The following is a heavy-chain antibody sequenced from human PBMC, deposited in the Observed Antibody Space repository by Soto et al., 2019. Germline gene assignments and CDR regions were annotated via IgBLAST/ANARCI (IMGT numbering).Heavy chain of an antibody. J-gene: IGHJ6*02. CDR3: ARGYCSSTSCYWGGVFYGMDV. D-gene: IGHD2-2*01. Sequence: SETLSLTCTVSGGSISSGGYYWSWIRQQPRKGMEWIGYIYYSGSTYYNPSLKSRVTISVDTSKNQFSLKLSSVTAADTAVYYCARGYCSSTSCYWGGVFYGMDVWGQGTTVTVSS. CDR2: IYYSGST. CDR1: GGSISSGGYY. V-gene: IGHV4-31*03.